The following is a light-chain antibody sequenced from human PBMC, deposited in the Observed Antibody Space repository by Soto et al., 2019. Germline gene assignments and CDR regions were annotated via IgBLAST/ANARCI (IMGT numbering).Light chain of an antibody. CDR1: QKISSY. CDR3: QQRSNWPPLT. V-gene: IGKV3-11*01. Sequence: EIVLTQSPGTLSLSPGERATLSCRASQKISSYLAWYQQKPGQAPMLLIYDASNKATGIPARFSGNGSGTDFTLTISSLEPDDFAVYYCQQRSNWPPLTFGGGTKVEIK. CDR2: DAS. J-gene: IGKJ4*01.